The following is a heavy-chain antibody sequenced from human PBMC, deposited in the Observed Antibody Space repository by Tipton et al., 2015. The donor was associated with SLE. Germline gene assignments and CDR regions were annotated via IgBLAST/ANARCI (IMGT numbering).Heavy chain of an antibody. V-gene: IGHV3-48*01. D-gene: IGHD3-16*02. J-gene: IGHJ4*02. Sequence: SLRLSCAASGFTFSAYDMSWVRQSPGKGLEWVSYISSSSSTIYYADSVKGRFTISRDNAKNSLYLQMNSLRAEDTAVYYCARWRGLSYWGQGTLVTVSS. CDR3: ARWRGLSY. CDR1: GFTFSAYD. CDR2: ISSSSSTI.